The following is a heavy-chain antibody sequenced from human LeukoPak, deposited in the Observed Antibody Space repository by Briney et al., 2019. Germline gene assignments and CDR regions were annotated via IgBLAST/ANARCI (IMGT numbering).Heavy chain of an antibody. D-gene: IGHD4-11*01. CDR2: IKRKTDGGTT. Sequence: PGGSLRLSCAASGFTFRNAWMNWVRQATGKGLEWVGRIKRKTDGGTTDYAAPVKGRFTISRDDSISTLYLQMNSLKNEDTAVYYCSTSTVDPNWGQGTLVTVSS. CDR1: GFTFRNAW. V-gene: IGHV3-15*01. J-gene: IGHJ4*02. CDR3: STSTVDPN.